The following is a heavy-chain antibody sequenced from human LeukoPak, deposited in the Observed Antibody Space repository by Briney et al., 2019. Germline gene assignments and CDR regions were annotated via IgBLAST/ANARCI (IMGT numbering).Heavy chain of an antibody. Sequence: GGSLRLSCSASGFTFSSYAMHWVRQAPGKGLEYVSAISSNGGSTYYADSVKGRFTISRDNSKSTLYLQMSSLRAEDTAVYYCVKDGGVGATARSYYYYGTDVWGQGTTVTVSS. CDR2: ISSNGGST. J-gene: IGHJ6*02. CDR1: GFTFSSYA. D-gene: IGHD1-26*01. CDR3: VKDGGVGATARSYYYYGTDV. V-gene: IGHV3-64D*06.